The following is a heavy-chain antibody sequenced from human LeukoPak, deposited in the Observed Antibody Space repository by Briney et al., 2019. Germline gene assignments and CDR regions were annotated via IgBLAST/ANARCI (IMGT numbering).Heavy chain of an antibody. CDR2: IYYSGST. J-gene: IGHJ5*02. D-gene: IGHD3-9*01. CDR3: ARNPKYYDILTGYYKFDL. V-gene: IGHV4-59*01. CDR1: GGSISSYY. Sequence: NSSETLSLTCTVSGGSISSYYWSWIRQPPGKGLEWIGYIYYSGSTNYNPSLKSRVTISVDTSKNQFSLKLSTVTAADTAVYYCARNPKYYDILTGYYKFDLWGQGTLVTVSS.